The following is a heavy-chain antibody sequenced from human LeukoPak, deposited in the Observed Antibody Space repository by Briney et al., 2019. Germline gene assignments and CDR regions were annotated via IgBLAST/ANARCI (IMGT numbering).Heavy chain of an antibody. J-gene: IGHJ4*02. CDR1: GFTFSSYW. V-gene: IGHV3-74*01. CDR2: INSDGSST. CDR3: ARSDTAMVTPLDY. D-gene: IGHD5-18*01. Sequence: GGSLRLSCAASGFTFSSYWMHWVRQAPGKGLVWVSRINSDGSSTSYADSVKGRFTISRDNAKNSLYLQMNSLRAEDTAVYYCARSDTAMVTPLDYWGQGTLVTVSS.